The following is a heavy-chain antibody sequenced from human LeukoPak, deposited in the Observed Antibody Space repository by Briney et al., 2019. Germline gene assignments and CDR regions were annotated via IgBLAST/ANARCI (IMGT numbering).Heavy chain of an antibody. D-gene: IGHD3-22*01. CDR1: GFTFSSYG. J-gene: IGHJ3*02. CDR3: AKDGYDSSGYFRVLGAFDI. CDR2: IRYDGSNK. Sequence: GGSLRLSCAASGFTFSSYGMHWVRQAPGKGLEWVAFIRYDGSNKYYADPVKGRFTISRDNSKNTLYLQMNSLRAEDTAVYYCAKDGYDSSGYFRVLGAFDIWGQGTMVTVSS. V-gene: IGHV3-30*02.